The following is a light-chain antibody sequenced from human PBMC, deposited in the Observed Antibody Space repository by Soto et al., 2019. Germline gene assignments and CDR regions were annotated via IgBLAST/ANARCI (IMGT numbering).Light chain of an antibody. J-gene: IGLJ3*02. V-gene: IGLV1-44*01. CDR3: VPWDDSLNGRV. Sequence: QSVLTQPPSASGTPGQRVTISCSGSSSNIGSTTIDWYQQFPGTAPKLLIYTNDQRPSGVPDRFAGSKSGTSASLAISGHQSDIESGYHFVPWDDSLNGRVLGGGTKLTVL. CDR2: TND. CDR1: SSNIGSTT.